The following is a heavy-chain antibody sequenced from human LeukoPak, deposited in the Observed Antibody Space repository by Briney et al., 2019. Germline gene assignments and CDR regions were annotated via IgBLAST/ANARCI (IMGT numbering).Heavy chain of an antibody. CDR1: GFTLRNYW. V-gene: IGHV3-74*01. CDR3: ARYSSSSGGASYYLDY. Sequence: GGSLRLSCTASGFTLRNYWMHWVRQVPGKRLVWVSRISGDGSVTNYADSVQDRFTISRDNAKNILYLQINNLRSEDPAVYYCARYSSSSGGASYYLDYWGHGTLITVSS. J-gene: IGHJ4*01. D-gene: IGHD6-6*01. CDR2: ISGDGSVT.